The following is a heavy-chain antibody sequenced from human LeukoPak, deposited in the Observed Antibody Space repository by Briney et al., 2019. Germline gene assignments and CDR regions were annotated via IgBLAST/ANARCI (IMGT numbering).Heavy chain of an antibody. CDR1: GFTVSSNY. D-gene: IGHD1-26*01. CDR3: ARARHRGERSVFDI. Sequence: GGSLRPSCAASGFTVSSNYMNWVRQAPGKGLEWVSFISGGDTTFYADSVKGRFTISRDNSKNTVFLQLNSLRAEDTALYYCARARHRGERSVFDIWGQGTMVTVSS. CDR2: ISGGDTT. J-gene: IGHJ3*02. V-gene: IGHV3-53*01.